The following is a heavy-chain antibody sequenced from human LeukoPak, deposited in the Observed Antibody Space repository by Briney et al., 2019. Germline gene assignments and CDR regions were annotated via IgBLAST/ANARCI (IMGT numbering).Heavy chain of an antibody. CDR1: GFTFSNDR. CDR3: ARSRGGSYHY. V-gene: IGHV3-74*01. CDR2: INTDGSTT. D-gene: IGHD3-16*02. Sequence: TGGSLRLSCAASGFTFSNDRMHWVRQAPGKGLVWVSRINTDGSTTTYADSVKGRFTISRDNAKNTLYLQMNSLRVEDTAVYYCARSRGGSYHYWGQGTLVTVSS. J-gene: IGHJ4*02.